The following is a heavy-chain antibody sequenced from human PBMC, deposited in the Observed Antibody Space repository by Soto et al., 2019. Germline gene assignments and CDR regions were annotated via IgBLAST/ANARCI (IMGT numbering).Heavy chain of an antibody. J-gene: IGHJ4*02. CDR1: GFTFSSYA. CDR3: AKGATVTTNKRIAVAGNFDY. D-gene: IGHD6-19*01. V-gene: IGHV3-23*01. Sequence: GGSLRLSCAASGFTFSSYAMSWVRQAPGKGLEWVSAISGSGGSTYYADSVKGRFTISRDNSKNTLYLQMNSLRAEDTAVYYCAKGATVTTNKRIAVAGNFDYWGQGTLVTVSS. CDR2: ISGSGGST.